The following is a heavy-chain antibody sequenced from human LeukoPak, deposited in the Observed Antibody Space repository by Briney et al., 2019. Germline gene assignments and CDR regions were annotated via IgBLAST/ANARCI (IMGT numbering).Heavy chain of an antibody. Sequence: GGSLRLSCAASGFTFSSYGMHWVRQAPGKGLEWVAFIRYDGSNKYYADSAKGRFTISRDNSKNTLYLQMNSLKAEDTAVYYCAKSAGYRQWLGYWGQGTLVTVSS. CDR2: IRYDGSNK. V-gene: IGHV3-30*02. D-gene: IGHD6-19*01. CDR3: AKSAGYRQWLGY. CDR1: GFTFSSYG. J-gene: IGHJ4*02.